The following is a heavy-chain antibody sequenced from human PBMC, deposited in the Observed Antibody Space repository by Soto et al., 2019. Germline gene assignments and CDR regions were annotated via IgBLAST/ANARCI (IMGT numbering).Heavy chain of an antibody. J-gene: IGHJ5*02. Sequence: SXKVSFKATGGTXTSYAISLVRQAPGQGLEWIGGIIPIFCTANYAKKFQGRVTIKADESTSTAYIDLRSLRSEDTAVYYCARAARYQLLYEAHHKNWFDPWGQGTLGTVSS. CDR3: ARAARYQLLYEAHHKNWFDP. CDR2: IIPIFCTA. CDR1: GGTXTSYA. V-gene: IGHV1-69*13. D-gene: IGHD2-2*02.